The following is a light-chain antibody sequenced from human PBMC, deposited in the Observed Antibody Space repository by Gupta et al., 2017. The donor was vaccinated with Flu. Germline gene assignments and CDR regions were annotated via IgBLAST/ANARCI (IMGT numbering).Light chain of an antibody. CDR3: CSYAASSLHV. Sequence: QSALTQPASVPGSPGQSLTISCTGTNGDIGSYHHVSWYQQHPDKAPKLIIYEVKNRPSGVSNRFSGSKSGNTASLTTSGLQAEDEADYYCCSYAASSLHVFGTGTKVSVL. CDR2: EVK. V-gene: IGLV2-14*01. J-gene: IGLJ1*01. CDR1: NGDIGSYHH.